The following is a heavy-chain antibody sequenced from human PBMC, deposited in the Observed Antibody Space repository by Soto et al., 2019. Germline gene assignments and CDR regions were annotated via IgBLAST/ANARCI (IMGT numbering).Heavy chain of an antibody. J-gene: IGHJ4*02. CDR1: GFTFSDYW. CDR3: ARDKGSGYLPY. D-gene: IGHD3-3*01. CDR2: INSDGSNT. V-gene: IGHV3-74*01. Sequence: EVQLVESGGGLVQPGGSLRLSCAASGFTFSDYWLHWVRQAPGKGLVWVSRINSDGSNTIYADSVKGRFTISRDNAKNTLYLQMNSLRAEDTAVYYCARDKGSGYLPYWGQGTLVTVSS.